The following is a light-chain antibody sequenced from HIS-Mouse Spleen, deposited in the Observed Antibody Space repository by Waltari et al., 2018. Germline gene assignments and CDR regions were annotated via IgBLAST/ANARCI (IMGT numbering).Light chain of an antibody. J-gene: IGLJ2*01. CDR1: SSNIGAGYH. Sequence: QSVLTQPPSVSGAPGQRATISCTGSSSNIGAGYHVHWYQQLPGTAPKLLIQGNNERPPGVPDRFSGSESGTSASLAITVLQAEDEADSYCQSYDSSRSGYVVFGGGTKLTVL. CDR3: QSYDSSRSGYVV. V-gene: IGLV1-40*01. CDR2: GNN.